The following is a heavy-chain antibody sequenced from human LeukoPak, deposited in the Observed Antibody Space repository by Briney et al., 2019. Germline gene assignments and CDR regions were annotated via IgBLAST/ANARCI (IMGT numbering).Heavy chain of an antibody. CDR3: AGHHPRNTVDF. CDR2: ISYSGST. CDR1: GGSISSYY. Sequence: SETLSLTCTVSGGSISSYYWSWIRQPPGKGLEWIGYISYSGSTNYNPSLKSRVTISLDTSKNQFSLKLSSVTAADTAVYYCAGHHPRNTVDFWGQGTWSPSPQ. V-gene: IGHV4-59*08. D-gene: IGHD2/OR15-2a*01. J-gene: IGHJ4*02.